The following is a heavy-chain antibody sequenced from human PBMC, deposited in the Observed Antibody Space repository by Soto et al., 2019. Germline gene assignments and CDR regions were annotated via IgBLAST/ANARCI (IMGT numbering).Heavy chain of an antibody. D-gene: IGHD3-22*01. Sequence: SETLSLTCTVSGGSISSYYWSWIWQPPGKGLEWIGYIYYSGSTNYNPSLKSRVTISVDTSKNQFSLKLSSVTAADTAVYYCARIVGCGYLSITRTHLRVYNWFDPWGQGTLVTVSS. CDR2: IYYSGST. J-gene: IGHJ5*02. CDR1: GGSISSYY. CDR3: ARIVGCGYLSITRTHLRVYNWFDP. V-gene: IGHV4-59*08.